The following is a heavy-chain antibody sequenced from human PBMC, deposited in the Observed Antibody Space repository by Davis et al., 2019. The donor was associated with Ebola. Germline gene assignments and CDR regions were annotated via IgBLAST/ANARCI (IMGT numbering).Heavy chain of an antibody. D-gene: IGHD3-3*01. V-gene: IGHV5-10-1*01. J-gene: IGHJ3*02. Sequence: PGGSLRLSCKGSRHTFTNYWISWVRQMPGKGLEWMGRIDPRDSYTNYSPSFQGHVSISADKSINTAYLQWSSLKASDTAVYYCATLTGTYDFWSGYNDAFDIWGQGTMVTVSS. CDR2: IDPRDSYT. CDR3: ATLTGTYDFWSGYNDAFDI. CDR1: RHTFTNYW.